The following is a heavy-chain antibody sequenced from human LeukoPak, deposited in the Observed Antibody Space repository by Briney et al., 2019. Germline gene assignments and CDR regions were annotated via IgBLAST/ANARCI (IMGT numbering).Heavy chain of an antibody. J-gene: IGHJ2*01. CDR3: AKVRVVGDYNWFFDL. CDR1: GFTVSSNY. D-gene: IGHD4-17*01. V-gene: IGHV3-53*01. CDR2: LYSGGSA. Sequence: GGSLRLSCAASGFTVSSNYMSWVRQASEKGLEWVSILYSGGSAYYADSVKGRFTISRDNSKNTLHPQMNSLRAEDTAIYHCAKVRVVGDYNWFFDLWGRGALVTVSS.